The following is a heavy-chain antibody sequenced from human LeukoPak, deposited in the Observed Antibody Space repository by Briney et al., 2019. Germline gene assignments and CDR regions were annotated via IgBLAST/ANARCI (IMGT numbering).Heavy chain of an antibody. Sequence: GGSLRLSCAASGFTFSSYWMSWVRQAPGKGLEWVANIKQDGSEKYYVDSVKGRFTISRDNAKNSLYLQMNSLRAEDTAVYYCARDAGIIAAAAYYYNMEVWGKGTTVTVYS. J-gene: IGHJ6*03. V-gene: IGHV3-7*01. CDR2: IKQDGSEK. CDR1: GFTFSSYW. CDR3: ARDAGIIAAAAYYYNMEV. D-gene: IGHD6-13*01.